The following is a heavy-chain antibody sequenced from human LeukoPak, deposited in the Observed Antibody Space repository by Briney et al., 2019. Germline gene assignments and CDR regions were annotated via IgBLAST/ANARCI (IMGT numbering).Heavy chain of an antibody. CDR2: IYTSGST. D-gene: IGHD6-6*01. CDR1: GGSISSYY. V-gene: IGHV4-4*07. J-gene: IGHJ4*02. Sequence: TSETLSLTCTVSGGSISSYYWSWIRRPAGKGLEWIGRIYTSGSTNYNPSLKSRVTMSVDTSKNQFSLKLSSVTAADTAVYYCARGGSTKYSSSSLYYWGQGTLVTVPS. CDR3: ARGGSTKYSSSSLYY.